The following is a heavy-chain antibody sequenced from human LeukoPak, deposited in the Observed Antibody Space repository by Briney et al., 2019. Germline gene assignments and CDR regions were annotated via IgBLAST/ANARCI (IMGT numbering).Heavy chain of an antibody. J-gene: IGHJ4*02. CDR3: AKDFQDIVVVVAATEAGYYFDY. Sequence: PGGSLRLSCAASGFTVSSNYMSWVRQAPGKGLECVSVIYSGGNTYYADSVKGRFTISRDNSKNTLYLQMNSLRAEDTAVYYCAKDFQDIVVVVAATEAGYYFDYWGQGTLVTVSS. D-gene: IGHD2-15*01. CDR1: GFTVSSNY. V-gene: IGHV3-66*01. CDR2: IYSGGNT.